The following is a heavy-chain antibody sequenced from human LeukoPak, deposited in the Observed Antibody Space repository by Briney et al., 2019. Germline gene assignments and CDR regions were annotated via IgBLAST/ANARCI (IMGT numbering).Heavy chain of an antibody. CDR1: GGSISSSSYY. D-gene: IGHD3-10*01. J-gene: IGHJ6*04. Sequence: PSETLSLTCTVSGGSISSSSYYWGWIRQPPGKGLEWIGSIYYSGSTYYNPSLKSRVTISVDTSKNQFSLKLSSVTAADTAVYYCAREDYYGAGSHVDVWGKGTTVTVSS. V-gene: IGHV4-39*02. CDR3: AREDYYGAGSHVDV. CDR2: IYYSGST.